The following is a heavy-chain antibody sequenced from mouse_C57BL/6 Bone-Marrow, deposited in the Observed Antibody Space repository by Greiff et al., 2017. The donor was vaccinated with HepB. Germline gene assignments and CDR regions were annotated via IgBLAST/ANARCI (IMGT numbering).Heavy chain of an antibody. CDR1: GYTFTSYW. D-gene: IGHD2-4*01. CDR3: ANYDYDGYAMDY. V-gene: IGHV1-50*01. CDR2: IDPSDSYT. Sequence: VQLQQPGAELVKPGASVKLSCKASGYTFTSYWMQWVKQRPGQGLEWIGEIDPSDSYTNYNQKFKGKATLTVDTSSSTAYMQLSSLTSEDSAVYYCANYDYDGYAMDYWGLGTSVTVSS. J-gene: IGHJ4*01.